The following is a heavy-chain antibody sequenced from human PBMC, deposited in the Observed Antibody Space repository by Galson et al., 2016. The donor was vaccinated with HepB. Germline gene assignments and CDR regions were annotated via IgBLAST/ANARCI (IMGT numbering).Heavy chain of an antibody. J-gene: IGHJ4*02. Sequence: SLRLSCAASGFAFNRYGMHWVRQAPGKGLEWVAADSLDGRRKFYSDSVRGRFTISRDNSNNMLFLQMDSLRPDDMAVYYCAKRHEFCPPVGCSVDYWGQGTLVSVSS. D-gene: IGHD3-10*02. CDR3: AKRHEFCPPVGCSVDY. CDR1: GFAFNRYG. V-gene: IGHV3-30*18. CDR2: DSLDGRRK.